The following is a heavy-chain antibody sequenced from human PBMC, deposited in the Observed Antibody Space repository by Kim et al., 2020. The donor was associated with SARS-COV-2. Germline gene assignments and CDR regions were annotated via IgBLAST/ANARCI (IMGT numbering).Heavy chain of an antibody. CDR3: ARFHGTSSWGFDP. D-gene: IGHD6-13*01. CDR2: VSTSGST. CDR1: GGSISSGNEY. V-gene: IGHV4-30-4*01. J-gene: IGHJ5*02. Sequence: SETLSLTCTVSGGSISSGNEYWSWLRQSPGKGLEWIGSVSTSGSTSYNPSLGSRLTISRNTSTNQFSLKFGFVTAADTAVYYCARFHGTSSWGFDPWGRGTLVTVSS.